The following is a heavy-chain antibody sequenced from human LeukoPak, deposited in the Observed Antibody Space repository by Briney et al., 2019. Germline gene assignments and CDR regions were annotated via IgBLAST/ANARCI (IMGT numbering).Heavy chain of an antibody. D-gene: IGHD4-23*01. CDR3: AREMGVVTAHGIDV. J-gene: IGHJ6*02. V-gene: IGHV4-39*02. CDR2: IYYSGST. Sequence: SETLSLTCIVSGGSISSISSNNYNWGWIRQPPGKGLEWIGSIYYSGSTYYTPSLKSRVTISVDTSKNQFSLKLSSVTAADTALYYCAREMGVVTAHGIDVWGQGTTVTVSS. CDR1: GGSISSISSNNYN.